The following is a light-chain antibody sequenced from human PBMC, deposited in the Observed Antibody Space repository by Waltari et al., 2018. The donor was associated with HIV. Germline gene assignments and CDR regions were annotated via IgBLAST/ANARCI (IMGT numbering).Light chain of an antibody. V-gene: IGLV2-14*03. CDR1: SSDGGGYNY. CDR3: SSYTSSLYV. Sequence: QSALTQPPSVSGSPGQSITISCTGTSSDGGGYNYVSWYQQHPGKAPKLMIYDVSNRPSGVSNRFSGSKSGNTASLTISGLQAEDEADYYCSSYTSSLYVFGTGTKVTVL. J-gene: IGLJ1*01. CDR2: DVS.